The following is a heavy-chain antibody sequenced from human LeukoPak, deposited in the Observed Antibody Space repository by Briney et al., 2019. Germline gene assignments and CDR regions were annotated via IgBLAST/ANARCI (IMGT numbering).Heavy chain of an antibody. CDR2: ITGSGGRT. Sequence: HPGGSLRLSCAASGFTFSSYAMSWVRQAPGKGLEWVSAITGSGGRTHYADSVKGRLTISRDNSKNTLYLQMNSPRAEDTALYYCAKETHDYGFDYWGQGTLVTVSS. CDR3: AKETHDYGFDY. D-gene: IGHD4-17*01. J-gene: IGHJ4*02. CDR1: GFTFSSYA. V-gene: IGHV3-23*01.